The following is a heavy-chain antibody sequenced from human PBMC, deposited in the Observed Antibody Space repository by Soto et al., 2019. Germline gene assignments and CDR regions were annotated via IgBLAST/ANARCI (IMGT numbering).Heavy chain of an antibody. CDR2: VSYSGTT. CDR3: ARLTIMVRGVRITWFDT. D-gene: IGHD3-10*01. V-gene: IGHV4-39*01. CDR1: GGSIISSSSL. Sequence: SETLSLTCSVSGGSIISSSSLWGWIRQPPGKGLDWIGTVSYSGTTYYNPSLRSRVTLSVDTSRNQFSLKLSSVTAADTAVYYCARLTIMVRGVRITWFDTWGQGTLVTVSS. J-gene: IGHJ5*02.